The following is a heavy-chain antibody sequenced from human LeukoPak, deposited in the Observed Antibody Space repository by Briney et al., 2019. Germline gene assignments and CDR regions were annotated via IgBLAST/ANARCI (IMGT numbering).Heavy chain of an antibody. CDR1: GSTFSSYD. Sequence: ASVKVSCKASGSTFSSYDINWVRQAPGQGLEWMGRINPNSRGTNYAQKFQGRLTITRDKSISTAYMELSRLRSDDTAVYYCARDSPYSSSCDYWGEGTLVTVSS. V-gene: IGHV1-2*06. CDR3: ARDSPYSSSCDY. CDR2: INPNSRGT. D-gene: IGHD6-13*01. J-gene: IGHJ4*02.